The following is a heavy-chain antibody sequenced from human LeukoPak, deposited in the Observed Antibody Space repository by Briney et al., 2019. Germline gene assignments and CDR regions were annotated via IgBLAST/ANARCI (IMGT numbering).Heavy chain of an antibody. CDR3: ARVRDSPWEYFDL. CDR2: IYSGGST. V-gene: IGHV3-53*01. D-gene: IGHD1-26*01. Sequence: PGGSLRLSCAASGFTVSSNYMSWVRQAPGKGLEWVSVIYSGGSTYYADSVKGRFTISRDNSKNTLYLQMNSLRAEDTAVYYCARVRDSPWEYFDLWGRGTLVTVSS. CDR1: GFTVSSNY. J-gene: IGHJ2*01.